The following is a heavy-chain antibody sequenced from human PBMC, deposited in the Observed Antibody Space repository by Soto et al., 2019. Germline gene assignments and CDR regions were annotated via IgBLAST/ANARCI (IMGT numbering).Heavy chain of an antibody. CDR1: GFTFSSYS. J-gene: IGHJ4*02. Sequence: KPGGSLRLSCAASGFTFSSYSMNWVRQAPGKGLEWVSSISSSSSYIYYADSVKGRFTISRDNAKNSLYLQMNSLRAEDTAVYYCARDPEGNYYDSSGYPSLKGVLDYWGQGTXVNVSS. CDR2: ISSSSSYI. D-gene: IGHD3-22*01. CDR3: ARDPEGNYYDSSGYPSLKGVLDY. V-gene: IGHV3-21*01.